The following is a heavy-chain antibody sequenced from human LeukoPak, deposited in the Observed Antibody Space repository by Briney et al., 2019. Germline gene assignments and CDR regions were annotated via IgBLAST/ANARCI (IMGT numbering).Heavy chain of an antibody. D-gene: IGHD5-12*01. CDR2: IYHSGST. CDR1: GGSISSGGYY. V-gene: IGHV4-30-2*01. CDR3: ARSGYDTRYFDY. J-gene: IGHJ4*02. Sequence: SQTLSLTCTVSGGSISSGGYYWSWIRQPPGKGLEWIGYIYHSGSTYYNPSLKSRVTISVDRSKNQFSLKLSSVTAADTAVYYCARSGYDTRYFDYWGQGTLVTVSS.